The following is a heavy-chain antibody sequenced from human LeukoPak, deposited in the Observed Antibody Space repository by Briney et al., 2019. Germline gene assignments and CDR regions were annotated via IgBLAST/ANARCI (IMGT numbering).Heavy chain of an antibody. CDR3: ARVFAGTSIDY. CDR2: ISSSSSYI. Sequence: GGSLRLSCAASGFTFSSYSMNWVRQAPGKGLEWVSSISSSSSYIYYADSVKGRFTIPRDNAKNSLYLQMNSLRAEDTAVYYCARVFAGTSIDYWGQGTLVTVSS. J-gene: IGHJ4*02. V-gene: IGHV3-21*01. D-gene: IGHD2-2*01. CDR1: GFTFSSYS.